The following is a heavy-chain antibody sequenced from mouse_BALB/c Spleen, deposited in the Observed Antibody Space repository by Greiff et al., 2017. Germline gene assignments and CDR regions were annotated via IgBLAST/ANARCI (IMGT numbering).Heavy chain of an antibody. Sequence: DVHLVESGGGLVKPGGSLKLSCAASGFTFSSYAMSWVRQTPEKRLEWVASISSGGSTYYPDSVKGRFTISRDNARNILYLQMSSLRSEDTAMYYCAREGYYGSGGFDYWGQGTTLTVSS. D-gene: IGHD1-1*01. V-gene: IGHV5-6-5*01. CDR3: AREGYYGSGGFDY. J-gene: IGHJ2*01. CDR1: GFTFSSYA. CDR2: ISSGGST.